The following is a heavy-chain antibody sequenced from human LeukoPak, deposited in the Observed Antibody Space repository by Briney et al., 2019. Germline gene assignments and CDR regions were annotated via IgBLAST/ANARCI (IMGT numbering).Heavy chain of an antibody. CDR2: IISDGTTT. V-gene: IGHV3-74*01. D-gene: IGHD3-3*01. CDR3: TRDWRNKAFDY. J-gene: IGHJ4*02. CDR1: GFPLSNFG. Sequence: GGSLRLSCRASGFPLSNFGMHWVRQVPGKGLVWVSRIISDGTTTSYADSVKGRFTISRDNAKNTLYLQMNSLRAEDTAVYYCTRDWRNKAFDYWGQGTLVTVSS.